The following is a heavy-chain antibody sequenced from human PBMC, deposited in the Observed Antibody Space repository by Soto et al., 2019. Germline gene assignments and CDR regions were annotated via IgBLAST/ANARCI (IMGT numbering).Heavy chain of an antibody. CDR2: ISYDGSNK. Sequence: QVQLVESGGGVVQPGRSLRLSCAASGFTFSSYAMHWVRQAPGKGLEWVAVISYDGSNKYYADSVKGRFTISRDNSKNTLYLRMNSLRAEDTAVYYCARPTTVVTPPLNYWGQGTLVTVSS. CDR1: GFTFSSYA. J-gene: IGHJ4*02. CDR3: ARPTTVVTPPLNY. D-gene: IGHD4-17*01. V-gene: IGHV3-30-3*01.